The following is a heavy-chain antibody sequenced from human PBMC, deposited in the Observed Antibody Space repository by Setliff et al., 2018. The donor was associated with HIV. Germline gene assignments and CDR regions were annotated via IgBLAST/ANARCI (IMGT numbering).Heavy chain of an antibody. D-gene: IGHD5-12*01. J-gene: IGHJ4*02. CDR1: GYRFSNYL. CDR2: IYPGDSDT. Sequence: RESLKISCKGSGYRFSNYLIGWVRQMPGKGLEWMGIIYPGDSDTRYSPSFQGQVTISADKSINTTYLQWSSLKASDTAMYYCARIGGYDFPFDYWGQGTLVTVS. CDR3: ARIGGYDFPFDY. V-gene: IGHV5-51*01.